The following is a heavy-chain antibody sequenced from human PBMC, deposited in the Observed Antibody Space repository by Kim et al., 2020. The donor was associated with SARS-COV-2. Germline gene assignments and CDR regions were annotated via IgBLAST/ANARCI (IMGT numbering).Heavy chain of an antibody. D-gene: IGHD5-18*01. Sequence: NIKYSKHFQDRVTLTWDTSANTAYMEMSSLRSEDTAVYYCARDLVHTGFDYWGQGTLVAVSS. CDR2: NI. CDR3: ARDLVHTGFDY. V-gene: IGHV1-3*01. J-gene: IGHJ4*02.